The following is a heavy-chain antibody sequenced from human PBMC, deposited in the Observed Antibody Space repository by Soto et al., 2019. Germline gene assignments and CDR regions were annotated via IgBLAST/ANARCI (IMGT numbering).Heavy chain of an antibody. CDR1: GFTFSNYG. CDR3: AKDLWFGESLKYYFDY. V-gene: IGHV3-30*18. CDR2: ISNGGSNK. Sequence: HPGGSLRLSCVASGFTFSNYGMHWVRQAPGKGLEWVAVISNGGSNKYYADSVKGRFTISRDNSKNTLYLQMNSLRAEDTAVYYCAKDLWFGESLKYYFDYWGQGILVTVSS. D-gene: IGHD3-10*01. J-gene: IGHJ4*02.